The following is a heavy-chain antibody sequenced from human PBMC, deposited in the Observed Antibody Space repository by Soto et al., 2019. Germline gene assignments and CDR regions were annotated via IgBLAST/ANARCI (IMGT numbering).Heavy chain of an antibody. J-gene: IGHJ4*02. D-gene: IGHD3-16*02. CDR3: ATRPLIRLGELSLTY. Sequence: ASVKVSCKVSGYTLTELSMHWVRQAPGKGLEWMGGFDPEDGETIYAQKFQGRVTMTEDKSTDTAYMELSSLRSEDTAVYYCATRPLIRLGELSLTYWGQGTLVTVSS. CDR2: FDPEDGET. CDR1: GYTLTELS. V-gene: IGHV1-24*01.